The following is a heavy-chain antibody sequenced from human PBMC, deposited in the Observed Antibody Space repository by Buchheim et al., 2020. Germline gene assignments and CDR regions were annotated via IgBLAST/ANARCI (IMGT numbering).Heavy chain of an antibody. Sequence: VQLVESGGGVVQPGRSLRLSCAASGFTLSNYAMSWVRQAPGKGLEWVSSFSGSGDRTYYTDSVKGRFTISRDDSRNTLYLQINSLRAEDTAVYYCAKDGDTAMAQIDYWGQGTL. CDR1: GFTLSNYA. CDR3: AKDGDTAMAQIDY. J-gene: IGHJ4*02. CDR2: FSGSGDRT. V-gene: IGHV3-23*04. D-gene: IGHD5-18*01.